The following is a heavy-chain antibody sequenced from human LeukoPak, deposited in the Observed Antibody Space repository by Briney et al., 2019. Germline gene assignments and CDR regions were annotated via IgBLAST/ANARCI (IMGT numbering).Heavy chain of an antibody. CDR2: ISWDGGST. V-gene: IGHV3-43*01. CDR1: GFTFDDYT. J-gene: IGHJ4*02. CDR3: AKDGKNYFDY. Sequence: GGSLRLSCAASGFTFDDYTMHWVRQAPGKGLEWVSLISWDGGSTYYADSVKGRFTISRDNSKNSLSLQMNSLRAEDTALYYCAKDGKNYFDYWGQGTLVTVST.